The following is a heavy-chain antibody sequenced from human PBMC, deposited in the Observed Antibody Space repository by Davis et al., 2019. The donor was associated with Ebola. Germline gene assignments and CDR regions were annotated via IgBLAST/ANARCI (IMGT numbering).Heavy chain of an antibody. CDR3: ARVGGYDNFDY. CDR2: MNPTSGNT. CDR1: RYTFPSYD. Sequence: SVPVSCKASRYTFPSYDIHWVRQATGQGLEWMGWMNPTSGNTGYAQKLQGRVTLTTDTSTSTAYMELRSLRSDDTAVYYCARVGGYDNFDYWGQGTLVTVSS. J-gene: IGHJ4*02. V-gene: IGHV1-8*01. D-gene: IGHD5-12*01.